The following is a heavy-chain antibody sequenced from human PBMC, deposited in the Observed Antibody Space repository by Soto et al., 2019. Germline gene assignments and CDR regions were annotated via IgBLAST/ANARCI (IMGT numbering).Heavy chain of an antibody. Sequence: PGGSLRLSCAASGVTFSNAWMNWVRQAPGKGLEWVGRIKSKTDGGTTDYAAPVKGRFSISRDDSKNTLYLQMNSLKTEDTAVYYCTTGYSYGYVMYGMDVWGQGTTVTVS. J-gene: IGHJ6*02. V-gene: IGHV3-15*07. CDR3: TTGYSYGYVMYGMDV. CDR2: IKSKTDGGTT. D-gene: IGHD5-18*01. CDR1: GVTFSNAW.